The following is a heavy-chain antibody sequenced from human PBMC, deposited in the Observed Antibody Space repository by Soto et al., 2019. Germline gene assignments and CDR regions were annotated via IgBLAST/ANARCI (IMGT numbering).Heavy chain of an antibody. CDR1: GFNFSDYY. D-gene: IGHD4-4*01. J-gene: IGHJ4*02. CDR3: AITSVADASFDY. Sequence: PGGSLRLSCAASGFNFSDYYMSWIRQAPGKGLEWVSCISSTSSYTHFGDSVKGRFSISRDNARNSLYLQMDSLRVEDTGVYYCAITSVADASFDYWGQGTLVTVSS. V-gene: IGHV3-11*06. CDR2: ISSTSSYT.